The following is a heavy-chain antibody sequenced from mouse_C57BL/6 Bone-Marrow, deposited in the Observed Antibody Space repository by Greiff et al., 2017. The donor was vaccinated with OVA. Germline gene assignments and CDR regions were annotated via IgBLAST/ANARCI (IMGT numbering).Heavy chain of an antibody. CDR1: GFTFSSYG. CDR3: ARELCYFDN. CDR2: ISRGGSYT. Sequence: EVLLVESGGDLVKPGGSLKLSCAASGFTFSSYGMSWVRQTPDKRLEWVATISRGGSYTYYPDSVKGRFTITRDNAKNTLYLQMSSLKSDDTAMNYCARELCYFDNWGQGTTLTGSS. J-gene: IGHJ2*01. V-gene: IGHV5-6*01.